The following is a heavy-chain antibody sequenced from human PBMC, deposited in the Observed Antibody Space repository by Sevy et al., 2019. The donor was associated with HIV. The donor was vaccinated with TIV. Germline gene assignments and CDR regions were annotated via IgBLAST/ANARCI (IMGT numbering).Heavy chain of an antibody. CDR1: GFSFSNYS. CDR3: ARVAGYDFWNGYAY. CDR2: ISSSSSYI. Sequence: GGSLRLSCAASGFSFSNYSMSWVRQAPGKGLEWVSSISSSSSYIYYADSVKGRFTISRDNAKNSLYLQMNSLRGDDTAVYYCARVAGYDFWNGYAYWGQGTLVTVSS. V-gene: IGHV3-21*01. D-gene: IGHD3-3*01. J-gene: IGHJ4*02.